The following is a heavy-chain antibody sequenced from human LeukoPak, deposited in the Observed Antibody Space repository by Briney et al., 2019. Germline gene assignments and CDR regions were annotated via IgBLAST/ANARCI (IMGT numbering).Heavy chain of an antibody. CDR1: GYTFTSYA. CDR2: INTNTGNP. J-gene: IGHJ3*02. Sequence: ASVRVSCKASGYTFTSYAMNWVRQAPGQGLEWMGWINTNTGNPTYDQGFTGRFVFSLDTSVSTAYLQISSLKAEDTAVYYCARAYSSSWYDAFDIWGQGTMVTVSS. V-gene: IGHV7-4-1*02. D-gene: IGHD6-13*01. CDR3: ARAYSSSWYDAFDI.